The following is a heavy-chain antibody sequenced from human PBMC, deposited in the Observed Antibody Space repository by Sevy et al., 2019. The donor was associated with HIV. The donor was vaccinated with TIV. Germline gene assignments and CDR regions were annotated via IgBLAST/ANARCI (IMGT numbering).Heavy chain of an antibody. CDR2: ISGSGGST. D-gene: IGHD3-22*01. V-gene: IGHV3-23*01. J-gene: IGHJ6*02. CDR3: AKENYDSSGYYYGMDV. CDR1: GFTFSSYA. Sequence: GGSLRLSCAASGFTFSSYAMRWVRQAPGKGLEWVSAISGSGGSTYYADSVKGRFTISRDNSKNTLYLQMNSLRAEDTAVYYCAKENYDSSGYYYGMDVWGQGTTVTVSS.